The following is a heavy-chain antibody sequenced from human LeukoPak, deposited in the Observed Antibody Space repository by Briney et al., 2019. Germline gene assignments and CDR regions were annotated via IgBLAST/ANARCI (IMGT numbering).Heavy chain of an antibody. J-gene: IGHJ3*02. CDR3: ARRGYDSSGYRDAFDI. CDR2: IYRGDSDT. V-gene: IGHV5-51*01. CDR1: GYSFTSYW. Sequence: GESLKISCKGSGYSFTSYWIGWVRQMPGKGLEWMGIIYRGDSDTTYSPSFQGQVTISADKSITTAYLQWSSLKASDTAMYYCARRGYDSSGYRDAFDIWGQGTMVTVSP. D-gene: IGHD3-22*01.